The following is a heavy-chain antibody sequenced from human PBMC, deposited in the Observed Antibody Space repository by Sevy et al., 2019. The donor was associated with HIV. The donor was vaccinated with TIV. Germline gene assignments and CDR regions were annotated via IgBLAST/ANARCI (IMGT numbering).Heavy chain of an antibody. D-gene: IGHD3-3*01. CDR1: GYSFTSYW. J-gene: IGHJ1*01. CDR2: IYPGDSET. V-gene: IGHV5-51*01. CDR3: ASQYYDFWSGYSHAEYFQH. Sequence: GESLKISCKGSGYSFTSYWIGWVRQMPGKGLEWMGIIYPGDSETRCSPSFQGQVTISADKSISTAYLQWSSLKASDTAMYYCASQYYDFWSGYSHAEYFQHWGQGTLVTVSS.